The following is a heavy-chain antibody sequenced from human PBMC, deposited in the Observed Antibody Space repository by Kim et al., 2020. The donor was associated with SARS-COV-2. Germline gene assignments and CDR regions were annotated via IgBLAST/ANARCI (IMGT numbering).Heavy chain of an antibody. Sequence: GRFTISRDNSKNTLYLQMNSLRAEDTAVYYCARASWNQLRRGDYYYYMDVWGKGTTVTVSS. D-gene: IGHD2-2*01. J-gene: IGHJ6*03. V-gene: IGHV3-30*01. CDR3: ARASWNQLRRGDYYYYMDV.